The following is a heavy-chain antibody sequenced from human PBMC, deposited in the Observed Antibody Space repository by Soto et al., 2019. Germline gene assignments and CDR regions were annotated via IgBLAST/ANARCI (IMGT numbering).Heavy chain of an antibody. CDR1: GFTFSSYG. Sequence: QVQLVESGGGVVQPGRSLRLSCAASGFTFSSYGMNWVRQAPGKGLEWVAVISHDESIIYYTDSVKGRFTISRDNSKNTVYLQMTSLRVEDTAVYYCAKEGGVPRGHWFGPWGQGILVTVSS. V-gene: IGHV3-30*18. J-gene: IGHJ5*02. CDR2: ISHDESII. D-gene: IGHD1-1*01. CDR3: AKEGGVPRGHWFGP.